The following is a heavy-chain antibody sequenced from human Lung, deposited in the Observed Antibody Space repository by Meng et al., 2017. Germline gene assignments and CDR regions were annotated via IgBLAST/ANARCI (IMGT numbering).Heavy chain of an antibody. V-gene: IGHV4-4*02. J-gene: IGHJ4*02. Sequence: VKLQESGPGMVKAWGTLSLNCAVSGGSISSSNWGRWVRQPPGKGLEWIGEIYHSGSTNYNPSLKSRVTISVDKSKNQFSLKLSSVTAADTAVYYCAIYLAGGYGDYFDYWGQGTLVTVSS. D-gene: IGHD4-17*01. CDR3: AIYLAGGYGDYFDY. CDR1: GGSISSSNW. CDR2: IYHSGST.